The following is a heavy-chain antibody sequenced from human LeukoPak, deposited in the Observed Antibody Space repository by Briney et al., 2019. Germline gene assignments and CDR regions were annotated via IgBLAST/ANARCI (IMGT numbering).Heavy chain of an antibody. D-gene: IGHD4-17*01. Sequence: ASVKVSCKASGYTFTSYAMHWVRQAPGQRLEWMGWINAGNGNTKYSQKFQGRVTITRDTSASTAYMELSSLRSEDTAVYYCARAGDYVPRYFDLWGRGTLVTVSS. V-gene: IGHV1-3*01. CDR1: GYTFTSYA. CDR3: ARAGDYVPRYFDL. J-gene: IGHJ2*01. CDR2: INAGNGNT.